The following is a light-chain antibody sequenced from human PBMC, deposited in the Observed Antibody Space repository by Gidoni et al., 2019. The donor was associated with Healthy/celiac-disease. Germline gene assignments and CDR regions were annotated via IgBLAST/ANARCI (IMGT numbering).Light chain of an antibody. CDR2: DAS. Sequence: VLTQSAATLSLSPGERATLSCRASQRVSSYLAWYQQKPGQAPRLLIYDASNRATGIPARFSGSGSGTDVTLTIISLEPEDFAVYYCQQRSNWPPGAFGPGTKVDIK. CDR1: QRVSSY. J-gene: IGKJ3*01. CDR3: QQRSNWPPGA. V-gene: IGKV3-11*01.